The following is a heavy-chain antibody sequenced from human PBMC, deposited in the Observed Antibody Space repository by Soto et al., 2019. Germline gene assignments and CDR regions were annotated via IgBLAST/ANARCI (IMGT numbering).Heavy chain of an antibody. V-gene: IGHV3-30-3*01. CDR1: GFTFSSYA. D-gene: IGHD1-26*01. J-gene: IGHJ4*02. CDR3: ARRSGWSWPPKVDYFDY. Sequence: GGSLRLSCAASGFTFSSYAMHWVRQAPGKGLEWVAVISYDGSNKYYADSVKGRFTISRDNSKNTLYLQMNSLRAEDTAVYYCARRSGWSWPPKVDYFDYWGQGTLVTVSS. CDR2: ISYDGSNK.